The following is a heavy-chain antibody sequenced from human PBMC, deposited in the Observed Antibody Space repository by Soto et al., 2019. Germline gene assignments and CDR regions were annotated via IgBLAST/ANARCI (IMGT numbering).Heavy chain of an antibody. Sequence: SETLSLTCTVSGGSISSYYWSWIRQPPGKGLEWIGYIYYSGSTNYNPSLKSRVTISVDTSKNQFSLKLSSVTAADTAVYYCARAALMGGYYYYGMDVWGQGTTVTVSS. J-gene: IGHJ6*02. CDR3: ARAALMGGYYYYGMDV. D-gene: IGHD3-22*01. CDR2: IYYSGST. V-gene: IGHV4-59*01. CDR1: GGSISSYY.